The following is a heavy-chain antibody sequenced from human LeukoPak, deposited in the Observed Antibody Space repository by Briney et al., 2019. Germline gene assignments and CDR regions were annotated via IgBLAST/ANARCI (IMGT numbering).Heavy chain of an antibody. Sequence: PGGSLRSSCAASGFTFDDYAMHWVRQAPWKGLEWVSGISWNSDSIGYADSVKGRFTISRDNAKNSLYLQMNSLRAEDTALYYCARRAFSGYDYYFDYWGQGTLVTVSS. D-gene: IGHD5-12*01. CDR1: GFTFDDYA. CDR3: ARRAFSGYDYYFDY. J-gene: IGHJ4*02. V-gene: IGHV3-9*01. CDR2: ISWNSDSI.